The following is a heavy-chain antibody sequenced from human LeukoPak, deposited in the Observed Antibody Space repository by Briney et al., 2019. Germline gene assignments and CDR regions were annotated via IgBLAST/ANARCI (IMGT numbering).Heavy chain of an antibody. Sequence: GGSLRLSCAASGFTFSSYAMSWVRQAPGKGLEWVSSISGSGGSTYYADSVKGRFTISRDNSNNTLYLQMNSLRAEDTAVYYCAKAGCTSTTCYANCWGQGTLVTVSS. D-gene: IGHD2-2*01. J-gene: IGHJ4*02. V-gene: IGHV3-23*01. CDR3: AKAGCTSTTCYANC. CDR2: ISGSGGST. CDR1: GFTFSSYA.